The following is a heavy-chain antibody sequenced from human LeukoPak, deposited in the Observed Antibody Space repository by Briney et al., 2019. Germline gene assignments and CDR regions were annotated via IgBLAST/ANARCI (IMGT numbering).Heavy chain of an antibody. Sequence: ASVKVSCKASGYTFTGYYMQWVRQAPGQGLEWMGWITPDSGGTDYAQRFQGRVTMTRDTSISTVYMELSRLRSDDTAVYYCASPNDYSSYDDAFHIWGQGTMVTVSS. J-gene: IGHJ3*02. CDR1: GYTFTGYY. CDR2: ITPDSGGT. D-gene: IGHD4-11*01. V-gene: IGHV1-2*02. CDR3: ASPNDYSSYDDAFHI.